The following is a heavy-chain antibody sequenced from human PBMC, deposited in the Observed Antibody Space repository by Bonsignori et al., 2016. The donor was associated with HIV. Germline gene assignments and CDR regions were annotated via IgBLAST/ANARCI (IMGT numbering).Heavy chain of an antibody. CDR3: AKERGYSGYESNFDF. D-gene: IGHD5-12*01. Sequence: WIRQPPGKGLEWVASISGGGSRTDYADSVKGRFTISGDNSKTTVYLQMNRLRAEDTAVYYCAKERGYSGYESNFDFWGQGTLVTVSS. J-gene: IGHJ4*02. CDR2: ISGGGSRT. V-gene: IGHV3-23*01.